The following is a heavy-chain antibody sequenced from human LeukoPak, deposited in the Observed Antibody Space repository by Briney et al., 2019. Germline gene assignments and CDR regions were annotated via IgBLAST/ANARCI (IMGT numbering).Heavy chain of an antibody. V-gene: IGHV1-2*06. J-gene: IGHJ6*02. Sequence: ASVKVSCKASGYTFTAYYMHWVRQAPGQGLEWMGRINPNSGDTNYAQKFQGRVTITRDTSISTAYMELSRLRSDDTAVYYCARDHYYYYGMDVWGQGTTVTVSS. CDR3: ARDHYYYYGMDV. CDR2: INPNSGDT. CDR1: GYTFTAYY.